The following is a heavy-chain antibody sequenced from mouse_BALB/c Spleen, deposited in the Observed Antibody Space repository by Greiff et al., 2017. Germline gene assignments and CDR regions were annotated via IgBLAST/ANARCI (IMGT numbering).Heavy chain of an antibody. CDR3: VRRHYYGYSFAY. V-gene: IGHV10-1*02. Sequence: EVKLMESGGGLVQPKGSLKLSCAASGFTFNTYAMNWVRQAPGKGLEWVARIRSKSNNYATYYADSVKDRFTISRDDSQSMLYLQMNNLKTEDTAMYYCVRRHYYGYSFAYWGQGTLATVSA. CDR1: GFTFNTYA. CDR2: IRSKSNNYAT. D-gene: IGHD1-2*01. J-gene: IGHJ3*01.